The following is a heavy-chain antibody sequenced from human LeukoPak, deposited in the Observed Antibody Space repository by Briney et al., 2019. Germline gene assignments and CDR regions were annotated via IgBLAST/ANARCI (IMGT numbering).Heavy chain of an antibody. CDR2: IYYSGST. CDR3: ARQPVTTDAFDI. Sequence: SETLSLTCTVSGGSISSSSYYWGWIRQPPGKGPEWIGSIYYSGSTYYNPSLKSRVTISVDTSKNQFSLKLSSVTAADTAVYYCARQPVTTDAFDIWGQGTMVTVSS. D-gene: IGHD4-17*01. V-gene: IGHV4-39*01. CDR1: GGSISSSSYY. J-gene: IGHJ3*02.